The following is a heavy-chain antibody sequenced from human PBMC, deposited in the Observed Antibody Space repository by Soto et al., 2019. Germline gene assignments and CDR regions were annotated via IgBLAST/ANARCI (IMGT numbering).Heavy chain of an antibody. D-gene: IGHD2-15*01. CDR1: CFTFGDYA. Sequence: HPGGSLRLSCASSCFTFGDYAMHWVRQSPGKGLEWVAGINWSGETTAYADSVKGRFTMSRDNAKNSVYLQMNSLRPEDTAFYYCARDACSGGSCYVDYWGQGTLVTVSS. CDR3: ARDACSGGSCYVDY. J-gene: IGHJ4*02. CDR2: INWSGETT. V-gene: IGHV3-9*01.